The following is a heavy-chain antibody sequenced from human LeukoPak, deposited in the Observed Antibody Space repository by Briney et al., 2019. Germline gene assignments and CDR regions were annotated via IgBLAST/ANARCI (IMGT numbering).Heavy chain of an antibody. D-gene: IGHD3-10*01. CDR3: ARDLGRVVRGISDYYYYMDV. Sequence: SVKVSCXASGGTFSSYAISWVRQAPGQGLEWMGGIIPIFGTANYAQKFQGRVTITTDESTSTAYMELSSLRSEDTAVYYCARDLGRVVRGISDYYYYMDVWGKGTTVTVSS. V-gene: IGHV1-69*05. J-gene: IGHJ6*03. CDR2: IIPIFGTA. CDR1: GGTFSSYA.